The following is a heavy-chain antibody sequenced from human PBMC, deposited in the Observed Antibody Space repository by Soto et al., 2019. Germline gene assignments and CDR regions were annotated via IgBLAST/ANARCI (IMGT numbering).Heavy chain of an antibody. CDR3: AKVGYDTYGYYLRSLDY. J-gene: IGHJ4*02. Sequence: QPXGSLRLSCAAAGLTFSTNAMSWVRPAPGMGLGFVSLISGSGNTIYYADSVKGRFTISRDNSKNTVSLQMNSLRAEDTAVYYCAKVGYDTYGYYLRSLDYWGQGNLVTVSS. CDR1: GLTFSTNA. V-gene: IGHV3-23*01. CDR2: ISGSGNTI. D-gene: IGHD3-3*01.